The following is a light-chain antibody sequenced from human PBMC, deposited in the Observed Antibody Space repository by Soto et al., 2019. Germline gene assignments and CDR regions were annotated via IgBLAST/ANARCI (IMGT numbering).Light chain of an antibody. J-gene: IGKJ1*01. Sequence: EIVMTQSPATLSVSPGERATLSCRASQSVSSNLAWYQQKPGQAPRLLIYAASSRAPGIQDRFSGGGSGTDFTLTISRLEPEDFAVYYCQQCGSSPWTFGQGTTGDIK. CDR1: QSVSSN. CDR2: AAS. CDR3: QQCGSSPWT. V-gene: IGKV3-20*01.